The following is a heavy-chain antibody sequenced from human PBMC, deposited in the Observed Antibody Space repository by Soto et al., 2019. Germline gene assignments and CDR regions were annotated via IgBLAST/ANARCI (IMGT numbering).Heavy chain of an antibody. V-gene: IGHV4-39*01. CDR2: IYYSGST. CDR1: GGSISSSSYY. D-gene: IGHD1-1*01. Sequence: SETLSLTCTVSGGSISSSSYYWGWIRQPPGKGLERIGSIYYSGSTYYNPSLKSRVTISVDTSKNQFSLKLSSVTAADTAVYYCARLTEGPASTTHLAPSRLGYYYYYMDVWGKGTTVTVSS. J-gene: IGHJ6*03. CDR3: ARLTEGPASTTHLAPSRLGYYYYYMDV.